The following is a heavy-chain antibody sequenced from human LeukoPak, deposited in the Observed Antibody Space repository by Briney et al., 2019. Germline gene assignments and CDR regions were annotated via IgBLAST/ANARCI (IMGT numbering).Heavy chain of an antibody. D-gene: IGHD3-16*01. Sequence: ASVKVSCKASGYTFTGYYMHWVRQAPGQGLEWMGWINPNSGGTNYAQKFQGRVTMTRDTSISTAYMELSRLRSDDTAVYYCARVVRRRLPEGAFDIWGQGTMVTVSS. J-gene: IGHJ3*02. CDR2: INPNSGGT. CDR3: ARVVRRRLPEGAFDI. CDR1: GYTFTGYY. V-gene: IGHV1-2*02.